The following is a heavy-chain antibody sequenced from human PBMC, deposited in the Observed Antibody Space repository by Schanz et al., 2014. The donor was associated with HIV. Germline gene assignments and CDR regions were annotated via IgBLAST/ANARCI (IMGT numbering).Heavy chain of an antibody. D-gene: IGHD3-10*01. CDR3: ARDQNVISMVRGVMGGVDY. Sequence: QVQLVQSGAAVKKPEASVKVSCKASGYTFNDYFIHWIRQAPGQGLEWMGWIKPNDGGTKSAQKFLGRVTMTRDSSISTAYMELRRLRSDDTAVYYCARDQNVISMVRGVMGGVDYWGQGTLVTVSS. CDR2: IKPNDGGT. CDR1: GYTFNDYF. J-gene: IGHJ4*02. V-gene: IGHV1-2*02.